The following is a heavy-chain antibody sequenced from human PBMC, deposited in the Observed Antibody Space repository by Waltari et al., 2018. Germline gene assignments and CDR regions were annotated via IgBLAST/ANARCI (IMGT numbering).Heavy chain of an antibody. CDR1: GYTFPSYD. J-gene: IGHJ4*02. CDR2: MNPNSGNT. V-gene: IGHV1-8*03. D-gene: IGHD3-9*01. CDR3: ARSSNYDILTGYSNNFDY. Sequence: QVQLVQSGAEVKKPGASVKVSCKASGYTFPSYDINWVRQATGQGLEWMGWMNPNSGNTGYAQKFQGRVTITRNTSISTAYMELSSLRSEDTAVYYCARSSNYDILTGYSNNFDYWGQGTLVTVSS.